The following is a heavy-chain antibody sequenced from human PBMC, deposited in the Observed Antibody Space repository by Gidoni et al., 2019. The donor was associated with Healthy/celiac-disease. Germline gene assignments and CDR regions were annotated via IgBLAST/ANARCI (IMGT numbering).Heavy chain of an antibody. CDR1: GFTVSSNY. CDR3: ARDLGPQEGDTYYDFWRSDPRGMDV. D-gene: IGHD3-3*01. V-gene: IGHV3-53*04. Sequence: EVQLVESGGGLVQPGGSLRLSCAASGFTVSSNYMSWVRQAPGKGLEWVSVIYSGGSTYYADSVKGRFTISRHNSKNTLYLQMNSLRAEDTAVYYCARDLGPQEGDTYYDFWRSDPRGMDVWGQGTTVTVSS. J-gene: IGHJ6*02. CDR2: IYSGGST.